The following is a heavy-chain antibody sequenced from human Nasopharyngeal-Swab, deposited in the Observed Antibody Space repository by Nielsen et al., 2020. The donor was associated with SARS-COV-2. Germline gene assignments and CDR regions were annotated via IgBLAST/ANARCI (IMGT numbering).Heavy chain of an antibody. V-gene: IGHV4-61*05. CDR3: ARGATVTTFFDYYGMDV. CDR2: IYYSGST. Sequence: GSLRLSCTVSGGSISSSSYYWSWIRQPPGKGLEWIGYIYYSGSTNYNPSLKSRVTISVDTSKNQFSLKLSSVTAADTAVYYCARGATVTTFFDYYGMDVWGQGTTVTVSS. CDR1: GGSISSSSYY. D-gene: IGHD4-17*01. J-gene: IGHJ6*02.